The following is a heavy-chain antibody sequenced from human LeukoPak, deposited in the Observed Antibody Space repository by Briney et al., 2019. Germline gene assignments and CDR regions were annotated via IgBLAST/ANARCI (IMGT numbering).Heavy chain of an antibody. V-gene: IGHV4-30-2*01. Sequence: KPSETLSLTCTVSGGSISSGGYYWSWIRQPPGKGLEWIGYIYHSGSTYYNPSLKSRVTISVDRSKNQFSLKLTSVTAADTAVYYCARGTEADGTFMFDFWGQGTLVTVSS. CDR2: IYHSGST. J-gene: IGHJ4*02. CDR1: GGSISSGGYY. D-gene: IGHD5-24*01. CDR3: ARGTEADGTFMFDF.